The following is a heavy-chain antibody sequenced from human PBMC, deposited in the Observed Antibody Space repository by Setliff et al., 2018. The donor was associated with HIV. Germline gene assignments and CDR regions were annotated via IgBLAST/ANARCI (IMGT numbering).Heavy chain of an antibody. CDR1: GYIFTGYY. D-gene: IGHD6-13*01. CDR3: ALTLAAQLVGLN. V-gene: IGHV1-2*02. J-gene: IGHJ4*02. CDR2: INPNSGGT. Sequence: ASVKVSCKASGYIFTGYYIHWVRQAPGQGLEWMGWINPNSGGTKYAQKFQGRVTMTRDTSTTTAYMELRSLRPDDTAVYYCALTLAAQLVGLNWGQGTAVTVSS.